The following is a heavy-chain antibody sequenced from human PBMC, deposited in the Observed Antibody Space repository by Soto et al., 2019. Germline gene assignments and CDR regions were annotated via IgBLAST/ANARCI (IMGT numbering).Heavy chain of an antibody. CDR2: VSASGLNT. Sequence: GGSLRLSCAASGFTFSTYAMAWVRQAPGKGLEWVSGVSASGLNTDYADPVKGRFYISRDNSKNTLYLQMNSLRAEDTAVYYCARDQVGGFGELSPNWFDPWGQGTLVTVSS. V-gene: IGHV3-23*01. CDR1: GFTFSTYA. J-gene: IGHJ5*02. D-gene: IGHD3-10*01. CDR3: ARDQVGGFGELSPNWFDP.